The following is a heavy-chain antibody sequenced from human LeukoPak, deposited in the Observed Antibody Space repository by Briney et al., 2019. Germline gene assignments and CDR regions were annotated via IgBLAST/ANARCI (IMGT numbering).Heavy chain of an antibody. D-gene: IGHD5-24*01. CDR1: GGSISSYY. CDR3: ARASVEMATETDY. V-gene: IGHV4-59*01. CDR2: VYYSGTT. J-gene: IGHJ4*02. Sequence: SETLSLTCTVAGGSISSYYWSWIRQPPGKGLEWIGYVYYSGTTNYNPSLKSRVSISVDTSKNQFSLKLTSVTAADTAVYYCARASVEMATETDYWGQGTLVTVSS.